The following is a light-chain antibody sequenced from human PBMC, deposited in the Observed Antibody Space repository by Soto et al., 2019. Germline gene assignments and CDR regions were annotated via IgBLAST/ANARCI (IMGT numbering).Light chain of an antibody. CDR2: EVS. CDR1: SSDVGGYNY. J-gene: IGLJ3*02. V-gene: IGLV2-8*01. Sequence: QAVVTQPPSASGSPGQSVTISCTGTSSDVGGYNYVSWYQQHPGKAPKLMIYEVSKRPSGVPDRFSGSKSGNTASLTVSGLQAEDEADYYCSSYAGSNSWVLGGGTKVTVL. CDR3: SSYAGSNSWV.